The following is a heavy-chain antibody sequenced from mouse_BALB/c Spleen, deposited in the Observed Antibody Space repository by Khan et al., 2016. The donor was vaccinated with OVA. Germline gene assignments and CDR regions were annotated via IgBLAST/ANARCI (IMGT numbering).Heavy chain of an antibody. Sequence: DLVKPGASVKLSCKASGYIFTSYWINWIKQRPGQGLEWIGRVSPGSGITYYNEMFKGKATLTVDKSSSTAYSQLSSLSSEDSAVYCCARIRYYDGSNLYAMGYWGQGASVTVSS. CDR1: GYIFTSYW. D-gene: IGHD1-1*01. V-gene: IGHV1S41*01. CDR2: VSPGSGIT. CDR3: ARIRYYDGSNLYAMGY. J-gene: IGHJ4*01.